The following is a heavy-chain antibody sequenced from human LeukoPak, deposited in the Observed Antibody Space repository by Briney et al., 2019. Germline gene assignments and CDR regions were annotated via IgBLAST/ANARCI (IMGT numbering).Heavy chain of an antibody. CDR1: GYTFTSYG. D-gene: IGHD3-3*01. Sequence: ASVKVSCKASGYTFTSYGISWVRQAPGQGLEWMGWISAYNGNTNYAQKLQGRVTMTTDTSTSTAYTELRSLRSDDTAVYYCARESSRYDFWSGYYTPPVFDYWGQGTLVTVSS. J-gene: IGHJ4*02. CDR2: ISAYNGNT. V-gene: IGHV1-18*01. CDR3: ARESSRYDFWSGYYTPPVFDY.